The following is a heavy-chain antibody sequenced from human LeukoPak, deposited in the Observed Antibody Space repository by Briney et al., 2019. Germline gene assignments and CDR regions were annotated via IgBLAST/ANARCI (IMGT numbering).Heavy chain of an antibody. D-gene: IGHD3-22*01. CDR3: ARDRYYYDSSGYLFHY. CDR2: INHSGST. Sequence: PSETLSLTCAVYGGSFSGYYWSWIRQPPGKGLEWIGEINHSGSTNYNPSLKSRVTISVDTSKNQFSLKLSSVTAADTAVYYCARDRYYYDSSGYLFHYCGQGTLVTVSS. CDR1: GGSFSGYY. V-gene: IGHV4-34*01. J-gene: IGHJ4*02.